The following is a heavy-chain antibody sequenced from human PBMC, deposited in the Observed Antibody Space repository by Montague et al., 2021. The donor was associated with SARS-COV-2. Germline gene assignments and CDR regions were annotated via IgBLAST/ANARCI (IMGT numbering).Heavy chain of an antibody. D-gene: IGHD2-15*01. V-gene: IGHV4-59*08. J-gene: IGHJ4*02. Sequence: SETLSLTCTASGGSISSFYWSWFRQPPGKGLERIGYISDSGSTNYNPSLTSRVTMSVDTSKNQFSLKVNSVTAADTAVYYCARHYSATLPAVYWGQGTLVTVSS. CDR1: GGSISSFY. CDR2: ISDSGST. CDR3: ARHYSATLPAVY.